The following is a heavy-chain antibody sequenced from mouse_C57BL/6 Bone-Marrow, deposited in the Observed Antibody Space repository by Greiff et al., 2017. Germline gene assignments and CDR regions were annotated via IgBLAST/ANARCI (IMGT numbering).Heavy chain of an antibody. CDR2: IRLKSDNYAT. D-gene: IGHD2-4*01. CDR1: GFTFSNYW. Sequence: EVKVEESGGGLVQPGGSMKLSCVASGFTFSNYWMNWVRQSPEKGLEWVAQIRLKSDNYATHYAESVKGRFTISRDDSKSSVYLQMNNLRAEDTGIYYCTGLWDYDWFAYWGQGTLVTVSA. CDR3: TGLWDYDWFAY. V-gene: IGHV6-3*01. J-gene: IGHJ3*01.